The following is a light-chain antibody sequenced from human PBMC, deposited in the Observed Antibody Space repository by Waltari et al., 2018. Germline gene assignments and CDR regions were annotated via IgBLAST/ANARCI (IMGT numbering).Light chain of an antibody. V-gene: IGKV2-30*02. CDR3: MQGTHWPPWT. Sequence: SLVHRDGETYLNWFHQRPGQSPRRLIYKVSNRDSGVPERFSGRGSGTDFTLKISRVEADDVGIYYCMQGTHWPPWTFGQGTKVEIK. CDR2: KVS. J-gene: IGKJ1*01. CDR1: SLVHRDGETY.